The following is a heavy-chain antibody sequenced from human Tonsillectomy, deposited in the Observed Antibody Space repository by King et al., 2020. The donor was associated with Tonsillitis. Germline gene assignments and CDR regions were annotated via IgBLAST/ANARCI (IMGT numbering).Heavy chain of an antibody. J-gene: IGHJ4*02. V-gene: IGHV4-4*07. Sequence: VQLQESGPGLVKPSETLSLTCTVSGGSISSYYWSWIRQPAGKGLEWIGRIYISGSTNYNPSLKSRVTMSVDTSKNQFSLKLSSVTAADTAVYHCARGQDYFDSFEVGDYFDYWGQGTLVTVSA. D-gene: IGHD3-22*01. CDR2: IYISGST. CDR1: GGSISSYY. CDR3: ARGQDYFDSFEVGDYFDY.